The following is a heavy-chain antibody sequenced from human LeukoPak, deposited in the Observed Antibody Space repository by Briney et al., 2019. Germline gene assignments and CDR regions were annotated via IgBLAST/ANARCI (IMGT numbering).Heavy chain of an antibody. V-gene: IGHV1-2*02. CDR2: INPNSGGT. J-gene: IGHJ4*02. CDR1: GYTFTGYY. CDR3: ASYSGSYSQTGFDY. D-gene: IGHD1-26*01. Sequence: ASVKVSCKASGYTFTGYYMHWVRQAPGQGLEWMGWINPNSGGTNYAQKFQGRVTMTRDTSISTAYMELSRLRSDDTAVYYCASYSGSYSQTGFDYWGQGTLVTVSS.